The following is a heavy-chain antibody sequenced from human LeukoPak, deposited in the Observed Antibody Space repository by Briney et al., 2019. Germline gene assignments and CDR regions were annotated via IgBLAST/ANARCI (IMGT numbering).Heavy chain of an antibody. CDR2: ISGSGGST. J-gene: IGHJ3*02. CDR1: GFTFSNYG. D-gene: IGHD2-8*01. Sequence: GGSLRLSCAASGFTFSNYGMSWVRQAPGKGLEWVSAISGSGGSTYYADSVKGRFPISRDNSKNTLYLQMNSLRAEDTAVYYCAKDCTNGVCYALDIWGQETMVTVSS. V-gene: IGHV3-23*01. CDR3: AKDCTNGVCYALDI.